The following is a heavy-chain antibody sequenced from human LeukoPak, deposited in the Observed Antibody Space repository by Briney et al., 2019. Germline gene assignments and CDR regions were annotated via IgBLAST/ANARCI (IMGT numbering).Heavy chain of an antibody. Sequence: GGSLRLSCAASGFTFSSYSMNWVRQAPGRGLEWVSSISSSSSYIYYADSVKGRFTISRDNSKNTLYLQMNSLRAEDTAVYYCAKRWELLDYWGQGTLVTVSS. CDR1: GFTFSSYS. CDR2: ISSSSSYI. V-gene: IGHV3-21*04. D-gene: IGHD1-26*01. CDR3: AKRWELLDY. J-gene: IGHJ4*02.